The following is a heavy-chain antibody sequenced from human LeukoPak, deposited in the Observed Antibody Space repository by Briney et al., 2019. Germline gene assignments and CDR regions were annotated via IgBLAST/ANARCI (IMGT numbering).Heavy chain of an antibody. J-gene: IGHJ4*02. CDR3: ARVISSGWYAAFDY. V-gene: IGHV4-4*02. CDR2: IYHSGST. Sequence: SGTLSLTCAVSGGSISSSNWWSWVRQPPGKGLEWIGGIYHSGSTNYNPSLKSRVTISVDKSKNQFSLKLSSVTAADTAVYYCARVISSGWYAAFDYWGQGTLVTVSS. CDR1: GGSISSSNW. D-gene: IGHD6-19*01.